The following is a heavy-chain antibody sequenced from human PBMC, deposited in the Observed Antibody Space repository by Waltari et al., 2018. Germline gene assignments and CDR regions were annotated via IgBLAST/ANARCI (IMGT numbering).Heavy chain of an antibody. D-gene: IGHD3-22*01. J-gene: IGHJ3*02. CDR1: GGTFSSYA. Sequence: QVQLVQSGAEVKKPGSSVKVSCKASGGTFSSYAISWVRQAPGQGLEWMGGIIPIFGTANYAQKFQGRVTITADESTSTAYMELSSLRSEDTAVYYCARDPPYYYDSSGETDAFDIWGQGTMVTVSS. CDR3: ARDPPYYYDSSGETDAFDI. V-gene: IGHV1-69*01. CDR2: IIPIFGTA.